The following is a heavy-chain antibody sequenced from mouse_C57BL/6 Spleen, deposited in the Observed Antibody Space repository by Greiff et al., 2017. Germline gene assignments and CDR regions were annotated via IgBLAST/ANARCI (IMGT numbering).Heavy chain of an antibody. V-gene: IGHV1-55*01. D-gene: IGHD2-3*01. J-gene: IGHJ3*01. CDR3: ARMGIRAWFAY. Sequence: VKLQQPGAELVKPGASVKMSCKASGYTFTSYWITWVKQRPGQGLEWIGDIYPGSGSTNYNEKFKSKATLTVYTSSSTAYMQLSSLTSEDSAVYYGARMGIRAWFAYWGQGTLVTVSA. CDR1: GYTFTSYW. CDR2: IYPGSGST.